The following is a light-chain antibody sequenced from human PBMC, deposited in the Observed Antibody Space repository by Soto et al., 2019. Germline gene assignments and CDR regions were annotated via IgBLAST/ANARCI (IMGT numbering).Light chain of an antibody. CDR1: QSVSSN. Sequence: EIVMTQSPDTLYVSRGERATLSCRASQSVSSNLAWYQQKPGQAPRLLIYGASTRATGIPARFSGSGSGTEFTLTISSLQSEDFAIYYCQQYNNWPGTFGQGTKVEIK. CDR2: GAS. J-gene: IGKJ1*01. V-gene: IGKV3-15*01. CDR3: QQYNNWPGT.